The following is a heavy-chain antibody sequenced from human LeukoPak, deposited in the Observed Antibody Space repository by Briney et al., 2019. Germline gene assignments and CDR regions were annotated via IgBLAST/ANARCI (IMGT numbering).Heavy chain of an antibody. Sequence: PGGSLRLSCAASGFTFSSYSMNWVRQAPGKGLEWVSSISSSSSYIYYADSVKGRFTISRDNAKNSLYLQMNSLRAEDTAVYYCARGARSSYYFDYWGQGTLVTVSS. J-gene: IGHJ4*02. CDR3: ARGARSSYYFDY. CDR2: ISSSSSYI. V-gene: IGHV3-21*01. CDR1: GFTFSSYS. D-gene: IGHD3-16*01.